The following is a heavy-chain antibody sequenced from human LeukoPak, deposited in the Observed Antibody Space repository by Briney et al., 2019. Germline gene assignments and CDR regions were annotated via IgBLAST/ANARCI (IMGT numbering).Heavy chain of an antibody. CDR2: ISSSSSYI. V-gene: IGHV3-21*01. D-gene: IGHD3-9*01. J-gene: IGHJ4*02. Sequence: GGSLRLSCAASGFTFSSYSMNWVRQAPGKGLEWVSSISSSSSYIYYADSVKGRFTISRDNSKNTLYLQMNSLRPDDTAVYYCAKGAGFTLVLWGQGTLVTVSS. CDR3: AKGAGFTLVL. CDR1: GFTFSSYS.